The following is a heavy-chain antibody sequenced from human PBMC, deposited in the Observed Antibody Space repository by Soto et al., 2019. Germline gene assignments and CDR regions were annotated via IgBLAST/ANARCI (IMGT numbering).Heavy chain of an antibody. V-gene: IGHV3-7*01. CDR1: GITFSNYA. CDR3: ASLDTARVETAGY. CDR2: IKQGGTET. D-gene: IGHD5-18*01. Sequence: GGSLRLSCAASGITFSNYALSWVRQAPGKGLEWVANIKQGGTETYYVDSVKGRFTISKDHAKNSLYLQMNSLRVEDTALYYCASLDTARVETAGYWGQGTLVTVSS. J-gene: IGHJ4*02.